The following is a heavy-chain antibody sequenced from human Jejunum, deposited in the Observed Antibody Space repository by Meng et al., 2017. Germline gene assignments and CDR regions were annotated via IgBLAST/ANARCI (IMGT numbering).Heavy chain of an antibody. V-gene: IGHV3-7*01. Sequence: GESLKISCAGSGFIFSGYWMNWVRQAPGKGLEWVANIRQDGSEEHYVDSVKGRSTISRDNAKNSLYLQMNSLRDEDTAVYYCARDQGSYGNFQHWGQGTLVTVSS. CDR2: IRQDGSEE. D-gene: IGHD3-16*01. J-gene: IGHJ1*01. CDR3: ARDQGSYGNFQH. CDR1: GFIFSGYW.